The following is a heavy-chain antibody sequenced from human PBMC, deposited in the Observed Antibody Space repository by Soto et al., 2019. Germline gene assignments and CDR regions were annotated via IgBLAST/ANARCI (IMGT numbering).Heavy chain of an antibody. CDR1: GYSFSNYV. CDR3: PRAVCGIGAVRSYYFNY. CDR2: ISGYNENT. V-gene: IGHV1-18*01. D-gene: IGHD1-26*01. Sequence: GGSVKVSCKTSGYSFSNYVVAWGRQAPGQGLEWIGWISGYNENTNSAEHFHDRITMTTDILLTTAYTAXIRQRSDETAIYYCPRAVCGIGAVRSYYFNYWG. J-gene: IGHJ4*01.